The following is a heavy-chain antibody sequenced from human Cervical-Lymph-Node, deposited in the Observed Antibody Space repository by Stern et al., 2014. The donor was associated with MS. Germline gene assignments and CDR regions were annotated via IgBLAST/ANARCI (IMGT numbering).Heavy chain of an antibody. J-gene: IGHJ6*02. CDR1: GFSLSNSG. CDR2: MSFVGGNK. V-gene: IGHV3-30*03. Sequence: VPLVESGGGVVQPGRSLTLSCAASGFSLSNSGMHWVRQAPGKVLEWLAVMSFVGGNKKYGDSVKGRFSISRDMANNTLFLQMNSLRPEDTALYYCMGVGDAMHVWGQGTTVIVSS. CDR3: MGVGDAMHV.